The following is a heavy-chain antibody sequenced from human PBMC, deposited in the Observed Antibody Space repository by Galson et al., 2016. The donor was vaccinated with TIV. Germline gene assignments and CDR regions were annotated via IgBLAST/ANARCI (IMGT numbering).Heavy chain of an antibody. Sequence: SLRLSCAASGFTFSNAWMSWVRQAPGKGLEWLGRIKSDTDGGTIDYAASVRGRIRIESDDSKNTLYLEMNSLKTEDTAVYFCATEKMVVVVVTNWYFVLLGGGTLLTVSS. CDR2: IKSDTDGGTI. V-gene: IGHV3-15*01. CDR3: ATEKMVVVVVTNWYFVL. CDR1: GFTFSNAW. J-gene: IGHJ2*01. D-gene: IGHD2-15*01.